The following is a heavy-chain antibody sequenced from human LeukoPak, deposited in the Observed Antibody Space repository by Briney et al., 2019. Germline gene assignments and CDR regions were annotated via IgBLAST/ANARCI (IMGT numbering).Heavy chain of an antibody. CDR3: AGLWFGESSGDY. V-gene: IGHV4-4*02. J-gene: IGHJ4*02. Sequence: SETLSLTCAVSGGSISSSNRWSWVRQPPGKGLEWIGEIYHSGSTNYNPSLKSRVTISVDKSKNQFSLKLSSVTAADTAVYYCAGLWFGESSGDYWGQGTLVTVSS. CDR2: IYHSGST. CDR1: GGSISSSNR. D-gene: IGHD3-10*01.